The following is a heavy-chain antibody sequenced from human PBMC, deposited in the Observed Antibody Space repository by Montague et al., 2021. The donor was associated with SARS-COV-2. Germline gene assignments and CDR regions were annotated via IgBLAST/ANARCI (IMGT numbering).Heavy chain of an antibody. V-gene: IGHV4-61*02. CDR3: TTETDSRGIEY. J-gene: IGHJ4*02. CDR2: VRPGGRT. CDR1: GGAMSSVSDF. D-gene: IGHD2-15*01. Sequence: TLSLTCTVSGGAMSSVSDFWGWIRQPSGKGLEWIVRVRPGGRTNYNPSLGIRVTVSLDTSKSQFSLKLSSVTAADSAVYYCTTETDSRGIEYWGLGTLVTVSS.